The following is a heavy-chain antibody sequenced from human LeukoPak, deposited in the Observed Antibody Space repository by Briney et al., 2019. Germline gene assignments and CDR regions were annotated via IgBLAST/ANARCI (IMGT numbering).Heavy chain of an antibody. J-gene: IGHJ4*02. Sequence: PGGSLRLSCAASGFTFDDYGMSWVRHAPGKGLEWVSSISSSSSYMYYADSVKGRFTISRDNAKNSLYLQMNSLRAEDTAVYYCARAPFDYGSGRYWGQGTLVTVSS. V-gene: IGHV3-21*01. CDR1: GFTFDDYG. D-gene: IGHD3-10*01. CDR2: ISSSSSYM. CDR3: ARAPFDYGSGRY.